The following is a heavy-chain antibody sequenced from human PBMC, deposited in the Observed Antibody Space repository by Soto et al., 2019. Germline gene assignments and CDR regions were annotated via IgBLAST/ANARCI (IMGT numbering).Heavy chain of an antibody. J-gene: IGHJ5*02. CDR3: ARDLYIAAADYWFDP. Sequence: VKVSCKASGYTFTSYAMHWVRQAPGQRLEWMGWINAGNGNTKYSQKFQGRVTITRDTSASTAYMELSSLRSEDTAVYYCARDLYIAAADYWFDPWGQGTLVTVSS. V-gene: IGHV1-3*01. CDR2: INAGNGNT. CDR1: GYTFTSYA. D-gene: IGHD6-13*01.